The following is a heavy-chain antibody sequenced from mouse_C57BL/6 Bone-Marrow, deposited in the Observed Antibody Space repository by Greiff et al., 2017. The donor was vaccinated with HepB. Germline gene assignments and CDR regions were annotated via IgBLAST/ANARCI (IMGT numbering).Heavy chain of an antibody. Sequence: EVQLVESGGGLVKPGGSLKLSCAASGFTFSSYAMSWVRQTPEKRLEWVATISDGGSYTYYPDNVKGRFTISRDNAKNNLYLQMSHLKSEDTAMHYCARGPPLYDGYYDYAMDYWGQGTSVTVSS. V-gene: IGHV5-4*01. CDR3: ARGPPLYDGYYDYAMDY. CDR2: ISDGGSYT. CDR1: GFTFSSYA. J-gene: IGHJ4*01. D-gene: IGHD2-3*01.